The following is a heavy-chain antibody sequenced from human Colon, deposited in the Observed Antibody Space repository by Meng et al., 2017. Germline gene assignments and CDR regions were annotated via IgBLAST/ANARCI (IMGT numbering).Heavy chain of an antibody. CDR1: GGSVSSAGYR. CDR3: ARDHMGSLDY. CDR2: AST. J-gene: IGHJ4*02. V-gene: IGHV4-61*08. Sequence: QVALPASVTRVVSRSATLAFLWSVSGGSVSSAGYRRHWLRQPLGKGLVFFGYASTNYNPSLKSRLTISVDTSKNQFSLRLTSVTAADTAVYYCARDHMGSLDYWGQGILVTVSS. D-gene: IGHD1-26*01.